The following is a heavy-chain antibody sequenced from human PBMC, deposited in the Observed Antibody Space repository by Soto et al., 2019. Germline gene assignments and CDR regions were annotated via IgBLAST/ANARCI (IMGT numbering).Heavy chain of an antibody. D-gene: IGHD6-13*01. CDR1: GGSISSSSYY. CDR2: IYYSGST. V-gene: IGHV4-39*01. J-gene: IGHJ4*02. CDR3: ARRIFQQLVREFDY. Sequence: SETLSLTCTVSGGSISSSSYYWGWIRQPPGKGLEWIGGIYYSGSTYYNPHLKIRVTISVDTSKNQFSLKLSSVTAADTAVYYCARRIFQQLVREFDYWGQGTLVTVSS.